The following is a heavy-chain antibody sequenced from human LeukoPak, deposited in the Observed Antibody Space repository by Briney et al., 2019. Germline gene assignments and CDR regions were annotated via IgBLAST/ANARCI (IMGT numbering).Heavy chain of an antibody. CDR1: GGSFSGYY. J-gene: IGHJ4*02. Sequence: SETLSLTCAVYGGSFSGYYWSWIRQPPGKGLGWIGEINHSGTTNYNPSLKEPVTISVNPSKNQFSLKPASVTAAGTAVYFCARGPQSRFDYWGQGSLVTVSS. V-gene: IGHV4-34*01. CDR3: ARGPQSRFDY. CDR2: INHSGTT.